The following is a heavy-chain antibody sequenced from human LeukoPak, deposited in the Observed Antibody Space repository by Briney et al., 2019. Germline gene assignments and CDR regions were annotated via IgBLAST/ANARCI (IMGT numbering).Heavy chain of an antibody. J-gene: IGHJ3*02. D-gene: IGHD3-10*01. V-gene: IGHV1-18*04. CDR3: VSPYYYGSGTNAFDI. Sequence: ASVKVPCKASGYTFTGYSMHWVRQAPGQGLEWMGWISGYNGNTNYAQKFQGRVTMTTDTSTSTAYMELRSLRSDDTAVYYCVSPYYYGSGTNAFDIWGQGTMVTVSS. CDR1: GYTFTGYS. CDR2: ISGYNGNT.